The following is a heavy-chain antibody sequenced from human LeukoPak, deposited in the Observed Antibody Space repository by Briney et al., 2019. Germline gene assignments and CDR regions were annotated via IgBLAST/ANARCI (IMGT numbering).Heavy chain of an antibody. J-gene: IGHJ4*02. CDR2: IRPNTGAT. Sequence: LGASVKVSCKASGYTFSDNYIHWVRQAPGQGLEWVGWIRPNTGATHYSKRFQGRVTMTRDTSVSTAYMELTSLRSDDTAVYFCAREFRVVMTAFLDYWGQGTLVIVSS. CDR3: AREFRVVMTAFLDY. D-gene: IGHD2-21*02. V-gene: IGHV1-2*03. CDR1: GYTFSDNY.